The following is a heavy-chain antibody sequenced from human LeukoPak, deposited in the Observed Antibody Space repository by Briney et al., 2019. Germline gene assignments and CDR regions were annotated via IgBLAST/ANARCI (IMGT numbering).Heavy chain of an antibody. CDR2: ISGSGGST. J-gene: IGHJ4*02. CDR3: AKDKDIVVVVLDY. D-gene: IGHD2-15*01. CDR1: GFTFSSYA. Sequence: GGSLRLSCAASGFTFSSYAMSWVRQAPGKGLEWVSAISGSGGSTYYADSVKGQFTISRDNSKNTLYLQMNSLRAEDTAVYYCAKDKDIVVVVLDYWGQGTLVTVSS. V-gene: IGHV3-23*01.